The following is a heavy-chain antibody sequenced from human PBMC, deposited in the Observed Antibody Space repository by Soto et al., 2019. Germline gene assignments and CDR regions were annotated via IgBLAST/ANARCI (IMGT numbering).Heavy chain of an antibody. J-gene: IGHJ6*02. CDR2: IWYDGSNK. D-gene: IGHD2-21*02. Sequence: PGGSLRLSCAASGFTFSSYGMHWVRQAPGKGLEWVAVIWYDGSNKYYADSVKGRFTISRDNSKNTLYLQMNSLRAEDTAVYYCARGDRGAGAHYSYGMDVWGQGTTVTV. CDR3: ARGDRGAGAHYSYGMDV. V-gene: IGHV3-33*01. CDR1: GFTFSSYG.